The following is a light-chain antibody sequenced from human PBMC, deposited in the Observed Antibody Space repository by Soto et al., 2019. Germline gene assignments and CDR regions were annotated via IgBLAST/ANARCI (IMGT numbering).Light chain of an antibody. V-gene: IGKV4-1*01. CDR1: QSVLFSSNNKNY. Sequence: DIVMTQSPDSLAVSLGERATINCKSSQSVLFSSNNKNYLAWYQQKPGQPPKLLIYWASTRESGVPDRFSGSWSGTDFTLTISSLQAGDAAVYFCQQYYITPLTFGGGTRLEI. J-gene: IGKJ4*01. CDR3: QQYYITPLT. CDR2: WAS.